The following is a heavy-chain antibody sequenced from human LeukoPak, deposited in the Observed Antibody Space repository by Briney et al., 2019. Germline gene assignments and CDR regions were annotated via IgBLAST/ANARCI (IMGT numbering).Heavy chain of an antibody. D-gene: IGHD3-9*01. J-gene: IGHJ5*02. CDR1: GFTFGSYS. CDR3: ARVQQSYDILTGYYFWFDP. Sequence: GGSLRLSCAASGFTFGSYSMNWVRQAPGKGLEWVSSISSSSSYIYYADSVKGRFTISRDSAKNSLYLQMNSLRAEDTAVYYCARVQQSYDILTGYYFWFDPWGQGTLVTVSS. V-gene: IGHV3-21*01. CDR2: ISSSSSYI.